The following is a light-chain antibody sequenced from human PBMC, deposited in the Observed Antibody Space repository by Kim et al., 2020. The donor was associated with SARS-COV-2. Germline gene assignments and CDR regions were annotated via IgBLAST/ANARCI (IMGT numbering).Light chain of an antibody. CDR1: KLGDKY. CDR2: QDS. J-gene: IGLJ1*01. Sequence: SVSPGQTASIACSGDKLGDKYAFWYQQKPGQSPVLVIFQDSKRPSGIPERFSGSNSGNTATLTISGTQPMDEADYYCQARDSSTYVFGTGTKVTVL. CDR3: QARDSSTYV. V-gene: IGLV3-1*01.